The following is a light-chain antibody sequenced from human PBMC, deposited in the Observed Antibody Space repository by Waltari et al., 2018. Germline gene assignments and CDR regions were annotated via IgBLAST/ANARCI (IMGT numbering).Light chain of an antibody. V-gene: IGKV4-1*01. CDR1: QSVLYSSNNNNY. J-gene: IGKJ1*01. CDR3: QQYYSTPWT. CDR2: WAS. Sequence: DIVMTQSPDSLAVSLGERATINCKSSQSVLYSSNNNNYLAWYQQKPGQPPKLLIYWASTRESGVPDRFSGSGSGTDFTLTISSLQAEDVAVYYCQQYYSTPWTFAQGTKVEIK.